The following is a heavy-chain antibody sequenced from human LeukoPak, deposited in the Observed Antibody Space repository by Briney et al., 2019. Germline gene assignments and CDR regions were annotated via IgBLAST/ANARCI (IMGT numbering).Heavy chain of an antibody. CDR1: GFTFSSYT. D-gene: IGHD3-22*01. V-gene: IGHV3-48*01. Sequence: GSLRLSCAASGFTFSSYTMNWVRQPPGKGLEWVSNIGTSSTTIYYADPVKGRFTISRDNSKNTLYLQMNSLRAEDTAVYYCAKDKTYYYDSSGYYWGQGTLVTVSS. CDR2: IGTSSTTI. J-gene: IGHJ4*02. CDR3: AKDKTYYYDSSGYY.